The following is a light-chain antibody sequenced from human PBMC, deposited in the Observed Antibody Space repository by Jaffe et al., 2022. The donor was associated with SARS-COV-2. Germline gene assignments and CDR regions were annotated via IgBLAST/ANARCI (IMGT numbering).Light chain of an antibody. J-gene: IGLJ3*02. V-gene: IGLV2-23*01. Sequence: QSALTQPASVSGSPGQSITISCTGTSSDVGSYNLVSWYQKHPGKAPKVMIYEDSKRPSGVSNRFSGSRSGNTAFLTIFGLQAEDEADYYCCSYVATGTWPFGGGTKLTVL. CDR1: SSDVGSYNL. CDR3: CSYVATGTWP. CDR2: EDS.